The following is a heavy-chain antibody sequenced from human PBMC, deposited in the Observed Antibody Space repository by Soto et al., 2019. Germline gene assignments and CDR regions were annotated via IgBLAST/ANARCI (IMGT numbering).Heavy chain of an antibody. V-gene: IGHV1-69*01. CDR1: GGTFSSYA. CDR3: ARARIVVVTAFKFDYYYYGMDV. D-gene: IGHD2-21*02. CDR2: IIPIFGTA. J-gene: IGHJ6*02. Sequence: QVQLVQSGAEVKKPGSSVKVSCKASGGTFSSYAISWVRQAPGQGLEWMGGIIPIFGTANYAQKFQGRVTITADESTSTAYMELSSLRSEDTAVYYCARARIVVVTAFKFDYYYYGMDVWGQGTTVTVSS.